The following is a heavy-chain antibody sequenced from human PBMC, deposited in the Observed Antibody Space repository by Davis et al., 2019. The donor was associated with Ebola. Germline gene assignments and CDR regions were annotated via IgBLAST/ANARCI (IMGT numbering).Heavy chain of an antibody. CDR3: VRGQRGQLVAQDY. V-gene: IGHV4-31*03. Sequence: SETLSLTCTVSGGSISSGGYYWSWIRQHPGKGLEWIGYIYYSGSTYYNPSLKSRITISVDTSKNQFSLKLSSVTAADTAVYYCVRGQRGQLVAQDYWGQGTLVIVSS. CDR2: IYYSGST. J-gene: IGHJ4*02. D-gene: IGHD3-10*01. CDR1: GGSISSGGYY.